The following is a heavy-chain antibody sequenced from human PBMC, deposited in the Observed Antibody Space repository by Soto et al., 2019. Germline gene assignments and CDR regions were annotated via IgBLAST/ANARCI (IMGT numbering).Heavy chain of an antibody. V-gene: IGHV3-23*01. D-gene: IGHD2-2*01. CDR3: AKDKGGRYCSRTSCLYSFDY. CDR2: ISDSGST. J-gene: IGHJ4*02. Sequence: EVQLLESGGGLVQPGGSLRLSCTASGFTFSTYAMSWVRQAPGMGLEWVSTISDSGSTYYADSVKGRFTISRDNSKNTLYLEMNSLRAEDTAVYYCAKDKGGRYCSRTSCLYSFDYWGQGTLVTVSS. CDR1: GFTFSTYA.